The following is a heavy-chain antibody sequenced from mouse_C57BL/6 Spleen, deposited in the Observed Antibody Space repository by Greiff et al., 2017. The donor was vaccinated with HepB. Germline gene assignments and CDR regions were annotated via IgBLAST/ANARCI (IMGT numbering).Heavy chain of an antibody. Sequence: ESGPGLVKPSQSLSLTCSVTGYSITSGYYWNWIRQFPGNKLEWMGYISYDGSNNYNPSLKNRISITRDTSKNQIFLKLNSVTTEDTATYYCARGNYGSQFAYWGQGTLVTVSA. CDR3: ARGNYGSQFAY. V-gene: IGHV3-6*01. D-gene: IGHD1-1*01. CDR1: GYSITSGYY. CDR2: ISYDGSN. J-gene: IGHJ3*01.